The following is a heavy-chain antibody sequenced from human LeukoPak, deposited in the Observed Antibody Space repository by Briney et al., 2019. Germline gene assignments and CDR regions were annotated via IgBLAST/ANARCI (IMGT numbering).Heavy chain of an antibody. D-gene: IGHD2-8*01. V-gene: IGHV4-34*01. CDR1: GGSFSGYY. CDR2: INHSGST. Sequence: SGTLSLTCAVYGGSFSGYYWSWIRQPPGKGLEWIGEINHSGSTNYNPSLKSRVTISVDTSKNQFSLKLSSVTAADTAVYYCARGYCTNGVCLGWFDPWGQGTLVTVSS. J-gene: IGHJ5*02. CDR3: ARGYCTNGVCLGWFDP.